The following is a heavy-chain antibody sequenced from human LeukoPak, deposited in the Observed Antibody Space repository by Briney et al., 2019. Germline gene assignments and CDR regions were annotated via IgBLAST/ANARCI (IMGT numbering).Heavy chain of an antibody. V-gene: IGHV4-59*01. CDR3: ARGEQTYYYDSSGYYLGP. J-gene: IGHJ5*02. Sequence: SETLSLTCTVSGGSINGYYWSWIRQPPGKGLEWIGYIYYSGSTNYNPSLKSRVTISVDTSKNQFSLKLSSVTAADTAVYYCARGEQTYYYDSSGYYLGPWGQGTLVTVSS. CDR2: IYYSGST. CDR1: GGSINGYY. D-gene: IGHD3-22*01.